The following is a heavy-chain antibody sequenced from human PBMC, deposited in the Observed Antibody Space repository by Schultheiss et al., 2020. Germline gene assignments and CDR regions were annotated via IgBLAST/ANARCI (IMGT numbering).Heavy chain of an antibody. CDR1: GGSISSYY. V-gene: IGHV4-59*12. CDR3: ARLGNYYGMDV. D-gene: IGHD3-16*01. Sequence: SETLPLTCTVSGGSISSYYWSWIRQPPGKGLEWIGYIYYSGSTNYNPSLKSRVTISVDTSKNQFSLKLSSVTAADTAVYYCARLGNYYGMDVWGQGTTVTVSS. J-gene: IGHJ6*02. CDR2: IYYSGST.